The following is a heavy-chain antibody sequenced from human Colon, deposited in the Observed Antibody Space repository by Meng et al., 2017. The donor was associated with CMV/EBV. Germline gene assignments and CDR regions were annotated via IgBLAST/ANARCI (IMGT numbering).Heavy chain of an antibody. CDR2: ISSYGTYI. D-gene: IGHD6-6*01. J-gene: IGHJ4*02. Sequence: GESLKISCAASGFTFSNYTMNWVRQAPGKGLEWVSSISSYGTYIHYSASVKGRFTISRDDAKNSLFLRMDSLRVDDTAVYYCTRGGLYSSSSLSDFWGQGTLVTVSS. CDR1: GFTFSNYT. CDR3: TRGGLYSSSSLSDF. V-gene: IGHV3-21*01.